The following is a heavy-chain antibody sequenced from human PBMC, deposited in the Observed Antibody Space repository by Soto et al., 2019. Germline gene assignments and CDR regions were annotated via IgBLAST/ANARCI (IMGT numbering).Heavy chain of an antibody. V-gene: IGHV4-39*01. CDR2: IYYSGST. J-gene: IGHJ4*02. CDR1: GGSISSSSYY. CDR3: AVGSGWYFY. Sequence: SETLSLTCTVSGGSISSSSYYWGWIRQPPGKGLEWIGSIYYSGSTYYNPSLKSRVSISADTSEKQFSLKLSSVTAADTAVYYCAVGSGWYFYWGQGTLVTVSS. D-gene: IGHD6-19*01.